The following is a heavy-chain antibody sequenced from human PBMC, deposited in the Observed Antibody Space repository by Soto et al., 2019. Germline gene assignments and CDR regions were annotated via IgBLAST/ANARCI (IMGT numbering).Heavy chain of an antibody. CDR2: INAGNGNT. CDR1: GYTFTSYA. CDR3: ASRYYGETVTFAFDI. V-gene: IGHV1-3*01. Sequence: ASVKLSCKASGYTFTSYAMHCVRQAPGQRLEWMGWINAGNGNTNYAQKLQGRVTMTTDTSTSTAYMELRSLRSDDTAVYYCASRYYGETVTFAFDIWGQGTMVTVSS. J-gene: IGHJ3*02. D-gene: IGHD3-10*01.